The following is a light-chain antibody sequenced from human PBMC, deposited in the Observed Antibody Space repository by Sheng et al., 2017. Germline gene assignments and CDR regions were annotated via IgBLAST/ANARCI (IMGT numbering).Light chain of an antibody. J-gene: IGLJ3*02. CDR1: TGSVTSGHY. CDR3: SSYTSSSRRV. V-gene: IGLV7-43*01. Sequence: QTVVTQEPSLTVSPGKTVTLTCASSTGSVTSGHYPNWFQQKPGQAPRALIHTTSNKHSWTPARFSGSLLGGKAALTVSGVQPEDEADYYCSSYTSSSRRVFGGGTKLTVL. CDR2: TTS.